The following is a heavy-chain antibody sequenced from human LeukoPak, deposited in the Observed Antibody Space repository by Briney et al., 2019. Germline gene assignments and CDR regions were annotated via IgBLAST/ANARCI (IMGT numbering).Heavy chain of an antibody. CDR2: INPNSGGT. CDR3: ARDRGSGSYTWFDP. Sequence: ASVHVSCKASGYTFTGYYMHWVRQAPGQGLEGMGWINPNSGGTNYAQKFQGRVTMTRDTSISTAYMELSRLSSDDTAVYYCARDRGSGSYTWFDPWGQGTLVTVSS. V-gene: IGHV1-2*02. J-gene: IGHJ5*02. D-gene: IGHD3-10*01. CDR1: GYTFTGYY.